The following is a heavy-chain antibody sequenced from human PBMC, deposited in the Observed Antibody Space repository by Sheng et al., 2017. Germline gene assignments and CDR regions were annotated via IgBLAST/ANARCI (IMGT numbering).Heavy chain of an antibody. CDR1: GYSISSGHY. V-gene: IGHV4-38-2*02. CDR3: ARIRTSHTDY. CDR2: IYHSGST. J-gene: IGHJ4*02. Sequence: QVQLQESGPGLVKPSETLSLTCTVSGYSISSGHYWGWIRQPPGKGLEWIGSIYHSGSTYYNPSLKSRVTISVDTSKNQFSLKLSSVTAADTAVYYCARIRTSHTDYWGQGNXWSPSPQ.